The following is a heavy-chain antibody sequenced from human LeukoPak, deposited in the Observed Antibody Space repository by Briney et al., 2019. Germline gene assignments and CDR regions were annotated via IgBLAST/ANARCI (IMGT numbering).Heavy chain of an antibody. V-gene: IGHV3-66*01. J-gene: IGHJ6*03. CDR2: IYSGGST. CDR1: EFSVGSNY. Sequence: GGSLRLSCAASEFSVGSNYMTWVRQAPGKGLEWVSLIYSGGSTYYADSVKGRFTISRDNSKNTLYLQMNSLRAEDTAVYNCARVPLNYYYYMDVWGKGTTVTVSS. CDR3: ARVPLNYYYYMDV.